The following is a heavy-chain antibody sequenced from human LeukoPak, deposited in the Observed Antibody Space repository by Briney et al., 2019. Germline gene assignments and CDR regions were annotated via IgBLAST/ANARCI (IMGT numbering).Heavy chain of an antibody. J-gene: IGHJ4*02. CDR1: GFTFDDYG. V-gene: IGHV3-74*01. CDR2: IKSDGSDT. Sequence: TGGSLRLSCAASGFTFDDYGMSWVRQAPGKGLMWVARIKSDGSDTIYADSVKGRFTISRDNARNTLNLQMNSLRAEDTSVYYCARIGVQDEQYRHFDLWGQGTLVTVSS. D-gene: IGHD3-16*01. CDR3: ARIGVQDEQYRHFDL.